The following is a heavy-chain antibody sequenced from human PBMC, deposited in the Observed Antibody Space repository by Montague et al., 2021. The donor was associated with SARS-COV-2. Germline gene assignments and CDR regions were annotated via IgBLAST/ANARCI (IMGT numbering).Heavy chain of an antibody. Sequence: SVKVSCKASGYTFTSCDTNWVRQATGQGLEWMGWMNPNSGNTGYAQKFQGRVTMTRNTSISTAYMELSSLRSEDTAVYYCARGEVITIFGVVINYYGMDVWGQGTTVTVSS. CDR2: MNPNSGNT. V-gene: IGHV1-8*01. J-gene: IGHJ6*02. CDR3: ARGEVITIFGVVINYYGMDV. CDR1: GYTFTSCD. D-gene: IGHD3-3*01.